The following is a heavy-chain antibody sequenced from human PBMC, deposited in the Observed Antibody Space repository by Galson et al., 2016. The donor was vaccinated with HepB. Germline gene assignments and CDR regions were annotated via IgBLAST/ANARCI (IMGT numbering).Heavy chain of an antibody. CDR3: AKDGRIYCSSASCHDHFHY. Sequence: SLRLSCAASGFTFSSYGMHWVRQAPGKGLEWVAFISYDGSNKKYADSVKGRFTISRDNSKKTLYLQMNSLRAADTAVYYCAKDGRIYCSSASCHDHFHYWGQGTLVTVSS. CDR1: GFTFSSYG. J-gene: IGHJ4*02. D-gene: IGHD2-2*01. V-gene: IGHV3-30*18. CDR2: ISYDGSNK.